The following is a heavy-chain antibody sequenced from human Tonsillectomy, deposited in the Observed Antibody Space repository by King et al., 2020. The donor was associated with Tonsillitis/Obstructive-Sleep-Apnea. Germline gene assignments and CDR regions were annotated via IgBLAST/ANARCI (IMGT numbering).Heavy chain of an antibody. CDR1: GGSISSSSYY. Sequence: QLQESGPGLVKPSETLSLTCTVSGGSISSSSYYWGWIRQPPGKGLEWIGSIYYSGSTYYNPSLKSRVAISLDTSKNQYSLNLSSVTAAVSAVYYCAMYSSSWNDDAFDLWGQGKMVTVS. D-gene: IGHD6-13*01. CDR2: IYYSGST. V-gene: IGHV4-39*01. CDR3: AMYSSSWNDDAFDL. J-gene: IGHJ3*01.